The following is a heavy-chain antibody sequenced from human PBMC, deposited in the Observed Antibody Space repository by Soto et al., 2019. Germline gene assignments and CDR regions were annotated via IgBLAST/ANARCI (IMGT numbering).Heavy chain of an antibody. J-gene: IGHJ5*02. CDR2: INHSGST. Sequence: PSETLCLTCAVYGGTFSGYYWSWIRQTPGKGLEWIGEINHSGSTNYNPSLKSRVTISVDTSKNQFSLKLSSVTAADTAVYYCARGPDIAAVTAAMYNWFDPWGQGTLVTVSS. CDR1: GGTFSGYY. V-gene: IGHV4-34*01. D-gene: IGHD2-2*01. CDR3: ARGPDIAAVTAAMYNWFDP.